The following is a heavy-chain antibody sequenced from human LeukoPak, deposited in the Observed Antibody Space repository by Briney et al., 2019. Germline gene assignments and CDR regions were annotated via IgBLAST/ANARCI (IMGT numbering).Heavy chain of an antibody. CDR3: ASHPAGSAI. Sequence: SETLSLTCTVPGGSISSYYWSWIRQPPGKGLEWIGYIYYSGSTNYNPSLKSRVTISVDTSKNQFSLKLSSVTAADTAVYYCASHPAGSAIWGQGTLVTVSS. J-gene: IGHJ4*02. CDR1: GGSISSYY. CDR2: IYYSGST. V-gene: IGHV4-59*01.